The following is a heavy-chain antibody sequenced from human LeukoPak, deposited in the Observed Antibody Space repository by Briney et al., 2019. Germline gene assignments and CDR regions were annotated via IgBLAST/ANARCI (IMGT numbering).Heavy chain of an antibody. CDR1: GFTFSSYW. CDR3: ARALVATISSTWTTVTTRGFDY. D-gene: IGHD4-17*01. J-gene: IGHJ4*02. CDR2: IKQDGSEK. Sequence: GGSLRLSCAASGFTFSSYWMSWVRQAPGKGLEWVASIKQDGSEKYYVDSVKGRFTISRDNAKNSLYLQMNSLRAEDTAVYYCARALVATISSTWTTVTTRGFDYWGQGTLVTVSS. V-gene: IGHV3-7*01.